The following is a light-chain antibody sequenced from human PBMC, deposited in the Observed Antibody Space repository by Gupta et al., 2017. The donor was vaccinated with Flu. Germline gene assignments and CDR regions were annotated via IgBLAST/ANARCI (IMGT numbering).Light chain of an antibody. J-gene: IGLJ1*01. Sequence: SSNIGNNAVNWYQQVPGTAPKLLIYGSNQRPSGVPDLFAGSKSGTSASLAISGLQSEDEADYYCAAWDDSLNGHYVFGTGTKVTAL. CDR1: SSNIGNNA. CDR2: GSN. CDR3: AAWDDSLNGHYV. V-gene: IGLV1-44*01.